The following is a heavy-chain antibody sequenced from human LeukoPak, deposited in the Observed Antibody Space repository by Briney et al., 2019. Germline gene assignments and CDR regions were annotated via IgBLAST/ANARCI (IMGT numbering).Heavy chain of an antibody. D-gene: IGHD2-8*01. J-gene: IGHJ4*02. V-gene: IGHV4-34*01. CDR1: GVSVNAYS. Sequence: SETLSLTCAVQGVSVNAYSWSWIRQSPEKGLEWIGEINHSGGTNYNPSLKSRATISVDTSENRISLRVTSVTAADTAEYYCARIRCGHTDDRCYNYWGQGTLVIVSS. CDR3: ARIRCGHTDDRCYNY. CDR2: INHSGGT.